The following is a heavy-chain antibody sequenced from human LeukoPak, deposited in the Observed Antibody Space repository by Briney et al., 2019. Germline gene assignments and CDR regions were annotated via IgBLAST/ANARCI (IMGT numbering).Heavy chain of an antibody. V-gene: IGHV4-34*01. CDR3: ARDRLWFGDFDY. J-gene: IGHJ4*02. Sequence: PSETLSLTCAVYGGSFSGYYWSWIRQPPGKGLEWIGEINHSGSTNYNPSLKSRVTISVDTSKNQFSLKLSSVTAADTAVYYCARDRLWFGDFDYWGQGTLVTVSS. D-gene: IGHD3-10*01. CDR1: GGSFSGYY. CDR2: INHSGST.